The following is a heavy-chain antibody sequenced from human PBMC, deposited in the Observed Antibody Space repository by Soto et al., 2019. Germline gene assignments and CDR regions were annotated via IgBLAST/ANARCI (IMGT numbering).Heavy chain of an antibody. CDR2: ISFDGSDK. Sequence: QVQLVESGGGVVQPGKSLRLSCAAAGFAFSRDGMHWVRQAPGKGLEWVAVISFDGSDKYYADSVKGRFTISRDNSKNSVDLQINCLRPEDTALYYCSKPKGADIPFEPWGQGTLVTVSS. V-gene: IGHV3-30*18. J-gene: IGHJ5*02. CDR1: GFAFSRDG. D-gene: IGHD3-9*01. CDR3: SKPKGADIPFEP.